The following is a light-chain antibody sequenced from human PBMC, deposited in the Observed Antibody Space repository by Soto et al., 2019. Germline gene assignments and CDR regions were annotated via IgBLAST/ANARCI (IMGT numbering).Light chain of an antibody. CDR3: AAWDDTVRSYV. Sequence: QSVLTQPSSVSGTPGQGVTTSCSGSISNIGNNYVYWFQQLPGTAPKVLTNRNDQRPSGVPDRFSGSKSGTSASLAISGLRSEDEADYYCAAWDDTVRSYVFGTGTKLTVL. CDR2: RND. J-gene: IGLJ1*01. CDR1: ISNIGNNY. V-gene: IGLV1-47*01.